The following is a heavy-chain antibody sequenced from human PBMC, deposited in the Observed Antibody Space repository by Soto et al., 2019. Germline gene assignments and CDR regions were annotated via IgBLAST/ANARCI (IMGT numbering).Heavy chain of an antibody. D-gene: IGHD3-16*02. CDR2: ISGSGDSK. Sequence: PGGSLRLSCAASGFTFSSYAMSWVRQAPGKGLEWVSGISGSGDSKHYSDSLKGRFTISRDNSKNTLFLQMNSLRAEDTAVYYCARIPFDHVWGTDRYSPNFDYWGQGTQVTVSS. J-gene: IGHJ4*02. CDR1: GFTFSSYA. V-gene: IGHV3-23*01. CDR3: ARIPFDHVWGTDRYSPNFDY.